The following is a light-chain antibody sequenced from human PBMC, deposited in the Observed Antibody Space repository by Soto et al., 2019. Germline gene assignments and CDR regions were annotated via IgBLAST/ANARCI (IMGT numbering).Light chain of an antibody. Sequence: EIVMTQSPATLSVYPGERATLSCRASQSVSTNLGWYQQRPGQAPRLLIYGASTRATGIPARFSGSGSGPEFTRTISSLQSEEFALYYCQQYDHWYTFGQGTKLEIK. CDR1: QSVSTN. V-gene: IGKV3-15*01. J-gene: IGKJ2*01. CDR2: GAS. CDR3: QQYDHWYT.